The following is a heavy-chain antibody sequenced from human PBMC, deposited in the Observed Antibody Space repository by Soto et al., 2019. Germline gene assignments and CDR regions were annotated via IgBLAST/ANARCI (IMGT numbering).Heavy chain of an antibody. CDR3: ARSDY. J-gene: IGHJ4*02. V-gene: IGHV3-30-3*01. CDR1: GFTFSSYA. Sequence: QVQLVESGGGVVQPGRSLRLSCAASGFTFSSYAMHWVRQAPGKGLEWVAVISYDGSNKYYADSVKGRFTISRDNSKNTLYLQMNSLRAEDTDVYYCARSDYWGQGTLVTVSS. CDR2: ISYDGSNK.